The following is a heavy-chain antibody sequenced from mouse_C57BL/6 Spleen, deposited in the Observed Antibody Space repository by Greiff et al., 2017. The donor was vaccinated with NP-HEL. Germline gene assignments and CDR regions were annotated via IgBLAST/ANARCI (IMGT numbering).Heavy chain of an antibody. Sequence: VQLKESGGGLVKPGGSLKLSCAASGFTFSDYGMHWVRQAPEKGLEWVAYISSGSSTIYYADTVKGRFTISRDNAKNTLFLQMTSLRSEDTAMYYCARLLYGNCFDYWGQGTTLTVSS. V-gene: IGHV5-17*01. CDR2: ISSGSSTI. D-gene: IGHD2-1*01. CDR3: ARLLYGNCFDY. CDR1: GFTFSDYG. J-gene: IGHJ2*01.